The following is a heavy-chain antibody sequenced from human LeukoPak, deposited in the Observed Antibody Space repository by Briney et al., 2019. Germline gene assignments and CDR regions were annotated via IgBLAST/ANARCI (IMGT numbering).Heavy chain of an antibody. Sequence: SETLSLTCAVSDSSMSSAYSIRTNHYWGWIRQPPGKGLEWIASIYHDGNTYYKPSLKSRVTISLDTSKNQFSLKLTSVTATDTAVYYCARVRSSWYRDGFDIWGQGTMVTVSS. V-gene: IGHV4-38-2*01. D-gene: IGHD6-13*01. CDR1: DSSMSSAYSIRTNHY. CDR3: ARVRSSWYRDGFDI. CDR2: IYHDGNT. J-gene: IGHJ3*02.